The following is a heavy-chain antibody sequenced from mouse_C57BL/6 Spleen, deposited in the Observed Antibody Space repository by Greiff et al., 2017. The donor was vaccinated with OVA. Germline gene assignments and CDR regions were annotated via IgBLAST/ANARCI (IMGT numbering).Heavy chain of an antibody. Sequence: EVQLQESGPGLVKPSQSLSLTCSVSGYSITSGYYWNWIRQFQGNKLEWMGYISYDGSNNYHPSLKNRISITRDPSTHQLYLKVISVTTEDTSTYYSARGGGLRRAMDYWGQGTSVTVSS. V-gene: IGHV3-6*01. CDR2: ISYDGSN. CDR3: ARGGGLRRAMDY. J-gene: IGHJ4*01. D-gene: IGHD2-2*01. CDR1: GYSITSGYY.